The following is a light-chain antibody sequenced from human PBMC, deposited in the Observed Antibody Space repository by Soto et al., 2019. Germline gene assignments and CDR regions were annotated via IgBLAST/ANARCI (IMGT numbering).Light chain of an antibody. J-gene: IGKJ1*01. CDR2: SAI. Sequence: DIQLTQSPPSLSASVGDTVTITCRASQSVSTYLNWYQQRPGKAPSLLIYSAISLQSGVPSRFSGSGSGTEFTLSIGRLQPEDFATYYCQQTYSSPPGAFGQGTKVDIK. CDR3: QQTYSSPPGA. CDR1: QSVSTY. V-gene: IGKV1-39*01.